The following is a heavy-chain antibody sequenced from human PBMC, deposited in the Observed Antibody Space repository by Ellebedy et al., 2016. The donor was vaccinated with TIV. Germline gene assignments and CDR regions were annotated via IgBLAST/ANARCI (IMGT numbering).Heavy chain of an antibody. J-gene: IGHJ3*02. CDR3: ARVGEIYSYDSSTLGGAFDI. V-gene: IGHV4-34*01. CDR1: GGSFSGYY. CDR2: INHSGST. D-gene: IGHD3-22*01. Sequence: SQTLSLTCXVSGGSFSGYYWSWIRQPPEKGLEWIGEINHSGSTNYNPSLKSRVTVSIDTSKIQFSLKLSSVTAADTAVYYCARVGEIYSYDSSTLGGAFDIWGQGTMVTVSS.